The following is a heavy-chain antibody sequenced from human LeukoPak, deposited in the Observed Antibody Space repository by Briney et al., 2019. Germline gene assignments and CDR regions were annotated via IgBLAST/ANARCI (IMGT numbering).Heavy chain of an antibody. CDR3: ARDPTTDGKKRRGAFDI. CDR1: GFTFSSYG. Sequence: GGSLRLSCAASGFTFSSYGMHWVRQAPGKGLEWVAFIRYDGSNKYYADSVKGRFTISRDNSKNTLYLQMNSLRDEDTAVYYCARDPTTDGKKRRGAFDIWGQGTLVTVS. V-gene: IGHV3-30*02. J-gene: IGHJ3*02. D-gene: IGHD4-17*01. CDR2: IRYDGSNK.